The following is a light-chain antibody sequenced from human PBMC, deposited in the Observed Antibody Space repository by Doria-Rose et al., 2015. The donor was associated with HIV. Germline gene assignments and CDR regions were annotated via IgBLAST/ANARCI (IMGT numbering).Light chain of an antibody. CDR3: HQYGTSWT. CDR1: QSFSSTY. J-gene: IGKJ1*01. CDR2: DGS. V-gene: IGKV3-20*01. Sequence: TQSPGTLSLSPGERATLSCRASQSFSSTYLAWYQQKPGQAPSLLIYDGSTRATGIPDRFSASGSGTDFTLTINRLAPGDFALYYCHQYGTSWTFGQGTKVEI.